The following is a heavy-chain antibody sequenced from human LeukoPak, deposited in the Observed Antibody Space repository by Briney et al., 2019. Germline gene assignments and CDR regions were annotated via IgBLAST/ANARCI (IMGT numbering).Heavy chain of an antibody. Sequence: GGSLRLSCAASGFTFSSYSMNWVRQAPGKGLEWVSSISSSSSYMYYADSVKGRFTVSRDNAKNSLYLQMNSLRAEDTAVYYCASMDGQDVWGKGTTVTVSS. J-gene: IGHJ6*04. CDR2: ISSSSSYM. CDR1: GFTFSSYS. CDR3: ASMDGQDV. V-gene: IGHV3-21*01. D-gene: IGHD5-24*01.